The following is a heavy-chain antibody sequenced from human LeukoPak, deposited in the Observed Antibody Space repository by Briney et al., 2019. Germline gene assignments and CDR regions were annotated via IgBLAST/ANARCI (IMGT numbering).Heavy chain of an antibody. CDR1: GFTFSSYS. J-gene: IGHJ4*02. CDR3: ARDLGPAMIVVVPFDY. Sequence: GGSLRLSCAASGFTFSSYSMNWVRQAPGKGLEWVSSISSSSSYIYYADSVKGRFTISRDNAKNSLYLQMNSLRAEDTAVYYCARDLGPAMIVVVPFDYWGQGTLVTVSS. V-gene: IGHV3-21*01. D-gene: IGHD3-22*01. CDR2: ISSSSSYI.